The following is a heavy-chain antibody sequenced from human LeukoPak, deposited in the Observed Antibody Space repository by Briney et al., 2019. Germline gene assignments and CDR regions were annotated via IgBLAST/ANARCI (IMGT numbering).Heavy chain of an antibody. D-gene: IGHD1-26*01. CDR2: INHSGST. J-gene: IGHJ4*02. CDR3: ASGGKRDTFDY. Sequence: SETLSLTCAVYGGSFSGYYWSWIRQPPGKGLEWIGEINHSGSTNYNPSLKSRVTISVDTSKNQFSLKLSSVTAADTAVYYCASGGKRDTFDYWGQGTLVTVSS. V-gene: IGHV4-34*01. CDR1: GGSFSGYY.